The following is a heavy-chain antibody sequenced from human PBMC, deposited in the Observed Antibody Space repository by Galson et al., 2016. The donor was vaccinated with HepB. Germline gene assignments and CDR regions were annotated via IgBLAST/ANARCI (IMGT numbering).Heavy chain of an antibody. CDR3: ARERGYSYGIDY. CDR2: IDWDDDK. D-gene: IGHD5-18*01. J-gene: IGHJ4*02. Sequence: PALVKPTQTLTLTCTFSGFSLRTSGMRVNWIRQPPGKALEWLARIDWDDDKFYSTSLKTRPTISKDTSKNQVVLTMTNMDPLDTATYYCARERGYSYGIDYWGQGTLVTVSS. CDR1: GFSLRTSGMR. V-gene: IGHV2-70*04.